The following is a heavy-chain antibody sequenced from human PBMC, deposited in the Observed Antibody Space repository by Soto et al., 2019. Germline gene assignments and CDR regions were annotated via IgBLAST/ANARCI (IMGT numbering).Heavy chain of an antibody. CDR1: GFTFSSYG. J-gene: IGHJ4*02. V-gene: IGHV3-30*18. CDR2: ISYDGSNK. Sequence: GGSLRLSCAASGFTFSSYGMHWVRQAPGKGLEWVAVISYDGSNKYYADSVKGRFTISRDNSKNTLYLQMNSLRAEDTAVYYCAKGPDYYDSSGYQLYYFDYWGQGTLVTVSS. D-gene: IGHD3-22*01. CDR3: AKGPDYYDSSGYQLYYFDY.